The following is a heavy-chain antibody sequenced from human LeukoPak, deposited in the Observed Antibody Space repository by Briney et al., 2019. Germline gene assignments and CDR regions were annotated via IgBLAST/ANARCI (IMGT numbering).Heavy chain of an antibody. V-gene: IGHV4-39*01. D-gene: IGHD3-22*01. Sequence: PSETLSLTCTVSGDSISSSSSYWGWIRQPPGEGLEWIGSIYYSGSTYYNTSLKSRVTISVDTSKNQFSLRLTSVTAADTAMYYCARRKVWDSSGKSQSRAFDIWGQGTTVIVSS. CDR2: IYYSGST. J-gene: IGHJ3*02. CDR1: GDSISSSSSY. CDR3: ARRKVWDSSGKSQSRAFDI.